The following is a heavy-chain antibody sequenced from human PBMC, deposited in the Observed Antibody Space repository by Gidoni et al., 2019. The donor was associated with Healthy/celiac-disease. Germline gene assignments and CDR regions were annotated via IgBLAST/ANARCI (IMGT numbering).Heavy chain of an antibody. Sequence: EVQLVESGGGLVQPGGSLRLSCAASGFTFSSYSMNWVRQAPGKGLEWVSYISSSSSTIYYADSVKGRFTISRDNAKNSLYLQMNSLRDEDTAVYYCARDLIRCSGGSCYVPHHGNTRRDVWGQGTTVTVSS. CDR1: GFTFSSYS. CDR2: ISSSSSTI. CDR3: ARDLIRCSGGSCYVPHHGNTRRDV. D-gene: IGHD2-15*01. V-gene: IGHV3-48*02. J-gene: IGHJ6*02.